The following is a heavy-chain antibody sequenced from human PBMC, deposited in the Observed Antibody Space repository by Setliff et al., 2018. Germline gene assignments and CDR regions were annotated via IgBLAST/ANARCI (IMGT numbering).Heavy chain of an antibody. CDR2: VYYSGYT. D-gene: IGHD3-10*01. Sequence: PSETLSLTCSVYGESFSSNYWGWIRQAPGKGMEWIGSVYYSGYTYYKPSLQSRVTMSVDTSKNQFSLKLTSVTAADTAVYYCARVDFTMIQGVIGHWGQGTLVTVSS. J-gene: IGHJ1*01. V-gene: IGHV4-39*07. CDR3: ARVDFTMIQGVIGH. CDR1: GESFSSNY.